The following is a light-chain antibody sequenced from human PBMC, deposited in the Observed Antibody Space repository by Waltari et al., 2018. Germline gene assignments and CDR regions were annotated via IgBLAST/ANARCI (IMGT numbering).Light chain of an antibody. CDR2: RNN. CDR1: SSNIGRSS. J-gene: IGLJ6*01. V-gene: IGLV1-47*01. Sequence: QSVLTQPPSASGTPGQRVSMSCSGSSSNIGRSSVSWYQHVPGTAPKLVIYRNNRRPSRVPDRFSGCKSGTSASLAISGLRSEDEADYYCAAWDDSLSGRLFGGGTKVTVL. CDR3: AAWDDSLSGRL.